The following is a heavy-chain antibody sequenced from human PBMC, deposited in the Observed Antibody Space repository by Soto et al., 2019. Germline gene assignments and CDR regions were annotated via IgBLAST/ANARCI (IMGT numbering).Heavy chain of an antibody. CDR2: IFYGGHT. D-gene: IGHD6-19*01. CDR1: GDFLTTYY. Sequence: ETLSLTCDVSGDFLTTYYWNWIRQSPGKGLEWIGYIFYGGHTNYNPSLRGRATISVDTSKNRFSLKSSSVTAAGTAVYYCARSPQYSSGWNGGFDYWGQGTLVTVSS. V-gene: IGHV4-59*01. CDR3: ARSPQYSSGWNGGFDY. J-gene: IGHJ4*02.